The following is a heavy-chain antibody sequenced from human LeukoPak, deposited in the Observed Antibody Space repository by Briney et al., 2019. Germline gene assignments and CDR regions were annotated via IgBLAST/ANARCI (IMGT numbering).Heavy chain of an antibody. J-gene: IGHJ4*02. Sequence: GGSLRLSCAVSGFTFSRFWMTWVRQSPGKGLEWVASIKEDGSDKYYVDFVKGRFTISRDNTENSVYLDMSKLRAEDTAVYYCARRMSGNGRSVDDWGQGTVVTVSS. CDR3: ARRMSGNGRSVDD. V-gene: IGHV3-7*01. CDR1: GFTFSRFW. CDR2: IKEDGSDK. D-gene: IGHD2-15*01.